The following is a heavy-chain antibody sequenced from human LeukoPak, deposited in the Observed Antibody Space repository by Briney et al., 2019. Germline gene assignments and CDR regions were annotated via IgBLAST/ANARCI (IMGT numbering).Heavy chain of an antibody. V-gene: IGHV3-7*01. CDR2: INQDGSQK. CDR3: AKDKGWNVCDY. Sequence: GDSLRLSCAASGFTFSSNWMIWFRQAPGKGLEWVANINQDGSQKDYVDSVKGRFIISRDNAKNSVYLQMNNLGVEDTAVYYCAKDKGWNVCDYWGQGTLVTVSS. D-gene: IGHD1-1*01. CDR1: GFTFSSNW. J-gene: IGHJ4*02.